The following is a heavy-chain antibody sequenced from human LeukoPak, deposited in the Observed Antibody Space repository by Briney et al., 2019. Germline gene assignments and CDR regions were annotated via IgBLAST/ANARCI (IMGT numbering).Heavy chain of an antibody. J-gene: IGHJ4*02. V-gene: IGHV1-2*02. CDR1: GYTFTDYY. D-gene: IGHD5-18*01. CDR3: ARDGTSVMVDFDY. Sequence: ASVKVSCKASGYTFTDYYLYWVRQPPGQGLEWMGWINPNSGGTNYAQKFQGRVTMTRDTSISTAYMELSRLRSDDTAVYYCARDGTSVMVDFDYWGQGTLVTVSS. CDR2: INPNSGGT.